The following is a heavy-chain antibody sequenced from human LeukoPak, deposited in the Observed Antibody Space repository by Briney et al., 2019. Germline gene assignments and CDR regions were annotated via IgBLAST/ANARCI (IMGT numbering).Heavy chain of an antibody. Sequence: SETLSLTCAVYGGSFSGYYWSWIRQPPGKGLEWIGEINHSGSTNYNPSLKSRVTISVDTSKNQFSLKLSSVTAADTAVYYCARGCGNGDCFDYWGQGTLVTVSS. CDR1: GGSFSGYY. CDR2: INHSGST. V-gene: IGHV4-34*01. CDR3: ARGCGNGDCFDY. J-gene: IGHJ4*02. D-gene: IGHD4-23*01.